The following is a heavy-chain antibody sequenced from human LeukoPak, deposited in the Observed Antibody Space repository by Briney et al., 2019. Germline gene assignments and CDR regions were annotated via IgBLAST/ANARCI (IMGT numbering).Heavy chain of an antibody. Sequence: KSGGSLRLSCATSGFTFTNYGMNWVRQAPGKGLGWISYISNSALLYADSVKGRFTISRDNARNSLYLQMKSLRGGDTAVYYCAIIGGYRGVCAFDIWGQGTLVPASS. CDR3: AIIGGYRGVCAFDI. J-gene: IGHJ4*02. CDR1: GFTFTNYG. D-gene: IGHD5-12*01. V-gene: IGHV3-48*01. CDR2: ISNSAL.